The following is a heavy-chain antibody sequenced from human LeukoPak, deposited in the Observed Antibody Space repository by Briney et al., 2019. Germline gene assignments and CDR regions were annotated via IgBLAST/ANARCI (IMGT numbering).Heavy chain of an antibody. D-gene: IGHD2-2*01. J-gene: IGHJ5*02. CDR1: GGSISSYY. V-gene: IGHV4-4*07. Sequence: SETLSLXCTVSGGSISSYYWSWIRQPAGKGLEWIGRIYTSGSTNYNPSLKSRVTMSVDTSKNQFSLKLSSVTAADTAVYYCARENIVVVPAATVGWFDPWGQGTLVTVSS. CDR2: IYTSGST. CDR3: ARENIVVVPAATVGWFDP.